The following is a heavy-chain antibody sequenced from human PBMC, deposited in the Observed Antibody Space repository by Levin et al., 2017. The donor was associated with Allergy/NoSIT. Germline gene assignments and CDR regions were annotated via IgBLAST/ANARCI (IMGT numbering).Heavy chain of an antibody. CDR3: ARGSSSGWYLYFFDY. V-gene: IGHV3-66*01. CDR1: GFTVSIHY. D-gene: IGHD6-19*01. Sequence: GESLKISCAASGFTVSIHYMTWVRQAPGKGLEWVSVLYSGGSTYYADSVKDRFTISRDNSKNTLYLQMNNLTAEDTAVYFCARGSSSGWYLYFFDYWGQGTLVTVSS. CDR2: LYSGGST. J-gene: IGHJ4*02.